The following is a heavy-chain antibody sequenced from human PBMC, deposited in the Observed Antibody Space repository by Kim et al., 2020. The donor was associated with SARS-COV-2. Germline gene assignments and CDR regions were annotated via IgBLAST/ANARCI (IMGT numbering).Heavy chain of an antibody. Sequence: SETLSLTCTVSGGSISSSSYYWGWIRQPPGKGLEWIGSIYYSGSTYYNPSLKSRVTISVDTSKNQFSLKLSSVTAADTAVYYCAREKAVVVVNDAFDIWGQGTMVTVSS. CDR1: GGSISSSSYY. J-gene: IGHJ3*02. CDR3: AREKAVVVVNDAFDI. D-gene: IGHD3-22*01. CDR2: IYYSGST. V-gene: IGHV4-39*07.